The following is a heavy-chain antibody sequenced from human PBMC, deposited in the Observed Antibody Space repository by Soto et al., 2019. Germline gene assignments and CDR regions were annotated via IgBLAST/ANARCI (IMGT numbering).Heavy chain of an antibody. Sequence: EVQLVESGGGLILPGGSLRLSCAASGFTCNTHWMHWVRQAPGKGLVWVSRINSDGSITDYADSVKGRFSISRDNPRNTLYLQMNSLSPEDTAVYYRARAMTSVGAAAKGDFWGQGTLVTVSS. CDR3: ARAMTSVGAAAKGDF. J-gene: IGHJ4*02. CDR2: INSDGSIT. V-gene: IGHV3-74*01. D-gene: IGHD1-26*01. CDR1: GFTCNTHW.